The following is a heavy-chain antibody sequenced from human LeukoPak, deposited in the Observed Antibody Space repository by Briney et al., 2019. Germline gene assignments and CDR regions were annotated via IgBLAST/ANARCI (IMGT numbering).Heavy chain of an antibody. J-gene: IGHJ3*02. Sequence: ASVKVSCKASGYTSTGYYTHWVRQAPGQGLEWMGWINPNSGGTNYAQKFQGRVTMTRDTSISTAYMELSRLRSDDTAVYYCARTRAFDAFDIWGQGTMVTVSS. CDR1: GYTSTGYY. CDR3: ARTRAFDAFDI. V-gene: IGHV1-2*02. CDR2: INPNSGGT.